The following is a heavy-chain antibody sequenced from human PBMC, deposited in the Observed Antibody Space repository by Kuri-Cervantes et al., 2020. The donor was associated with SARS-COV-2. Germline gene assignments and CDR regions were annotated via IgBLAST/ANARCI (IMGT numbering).Heavy chain of an antibody. Sequence: SEILSLTCTVSGGSISSSSYYWGWIRQPPGKGLEWIGSIYYSGSTYYNPSLKSRVTISVDTSKNQFSLKRSSVTAADTAVYYCARSPLWRFPSVYYFDYWGQGTLVTVSS. V-gene: IGHV4-39*01. J-gene: IGHJ4*02. CDR3: ARSPLWRFPSVYYFDY. D-gene: IGHD1-1*01. CDR1: GGSISSSSYY. CDR2: IYYSGST.